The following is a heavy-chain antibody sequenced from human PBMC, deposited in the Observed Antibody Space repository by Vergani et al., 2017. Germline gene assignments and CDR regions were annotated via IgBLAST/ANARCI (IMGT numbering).Heavy chain of an antibody. CDR2: IDHTGRL. CDR3: ARVNTETNGHLYYYSYMDV. CDR1: GGSFTSYH. D-gene: IGHD4-11*01. Sequence: QVQLQQWGGGLLKPSETLSLTCVVNGGSFTSYHWTWIRQSPGEGLDWVGDIDHTGRLDYNPSLKSRLTMSVDKSRNQISLTLNSVTATDTAIYFCARVNTETNGHLYYYSYMDVWGQGTAVTVS. J-gene: IGHJ6*03. V-gene: IGHV4-34*01.